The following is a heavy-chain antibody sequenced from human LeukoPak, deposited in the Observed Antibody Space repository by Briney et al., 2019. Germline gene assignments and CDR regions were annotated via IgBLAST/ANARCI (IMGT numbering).Heavy chain of an antibody. J-gene: IGHJ4*02. Sequence: PSETLSLTCTVSGYSISSGYYWGWIRQPPGKGLEWIGSIYHSGSTYYNPSLKSRVTLSVDTSKNQFSLKLSSVTAADTAVYYCARAPPVVSHFDYWGQGTLVTVSS. CDR3: ARAPPVVSHFDY. D-gene: IGHD4-23*01. CDR2: IYHSGST. CDR1: GYSISSGYY. V-gene: IGHV4-38-2*02.